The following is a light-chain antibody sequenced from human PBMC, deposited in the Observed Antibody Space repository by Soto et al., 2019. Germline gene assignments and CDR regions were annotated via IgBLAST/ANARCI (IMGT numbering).Light chain of an antibody. CDR1: QSIRSSY. Sequence: EIVLTQAPATLYLSPGDRATLSCGASQSIRSSYLAWYQQKPGLAPRLLIYDASSRATGIPDRFSGSGSGTAFTLTINRLEPEDFAVYYCQQYDSSSLTFGGGTKVEIK. V-gene: IGKV3D-20*01. CDR3: QQYDSSSLT. CDR2: DAS. J-gene: IGKJ4*01.